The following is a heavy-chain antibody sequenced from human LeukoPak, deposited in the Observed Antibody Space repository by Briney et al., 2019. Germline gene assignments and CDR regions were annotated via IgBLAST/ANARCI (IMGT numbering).Heavy chain of an antibody. CDR2: IYSGGST. D-gene: IGHD3-22*01. J-gene: IGHJ4*02. V-gene: IGHV3-53*01. Sequence: GGSLRLSCAASGFTFSSYAMSWARQAPGKGLEWVSVIYSGGSTYYADSVKGRFTISRDNSKNTLYLQMNSLRAEDTAVYYCARDFYYDSSGYGYWGQGTLVTVSS. CDR3: ARDFYYDSSGYGY. CDR1: GFTFSSYA.